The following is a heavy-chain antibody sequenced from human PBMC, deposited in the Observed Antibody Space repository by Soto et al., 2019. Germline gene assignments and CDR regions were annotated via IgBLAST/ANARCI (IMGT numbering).Heavy chain of an antibody. CDR2: IYYSGST. D-gene: IGHD3-10*01. J-gene: IGHJ6*02. V-gene: IGHV4-31*03. Sequence: QVQLQESGPGLVKPSQTLSLTCTVSGGSISSGGYYWSWIRQHPGKGLEWIGYIYYSGSTYYNPSRHSRVPISLDTSKHQFSLNLSSVTAADTAVYYCARDRGWVRGAANDLWGQGTTVTVSS. CDR3: ARDRGWVRGAANDL. CDR1: GGSISSGGYY.